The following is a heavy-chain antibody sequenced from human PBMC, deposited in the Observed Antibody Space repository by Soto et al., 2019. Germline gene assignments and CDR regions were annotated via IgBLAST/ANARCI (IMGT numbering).Heavy chain of an antibody. D-gene: IGHD2-2*01. V-gene: IGHV5-51*01. CDR1: GYSFTSYW. CDR2: IYPGDSDT. Sequence: GESLKISCKGSGYSFTSYWIGWVRQMPGKGLEWMGIIYPGDSDTRYSPSFQGQVTISADKSTSTAYLQWSSLKASDTAMYYCARSIGTSHSYDAFDIWGQGTMVTVSS. CDR3: ARSIGTSHSYDAFDI. J-gene: IGHJ3*02.